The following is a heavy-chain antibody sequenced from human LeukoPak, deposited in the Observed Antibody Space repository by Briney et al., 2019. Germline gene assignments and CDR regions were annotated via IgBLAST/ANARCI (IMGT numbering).Heavy chain of an antibody. CDR3: ARTYCSSTSCYHGAFDI. CDR2: IIPIFGTA. CDR1: GGTFSSYA. Sequence: SVKVSCKASGGTFSSYAISWVRQAPGQGLEWMGGIIPIFGTANYAQKFQGRVTITTDESTSTAYMELSSLRSEDTAVYYCARTYCSSTSCYHGAFDIWGQGTMVTVSS. V-gene: IGHV1-69*05. D-gene: IGHD2-2*01. J-gene: IGHJ3*02.